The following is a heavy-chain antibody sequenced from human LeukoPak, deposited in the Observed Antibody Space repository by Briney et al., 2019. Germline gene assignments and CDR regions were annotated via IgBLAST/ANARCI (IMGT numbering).Heavy chain of an antibody. V-gene: IGHV1-2*02. D-gene: IGHD4-17*01. CDR3: ARLPRNFGDYLAY. CDR2: INPNSGGT. J-gene: IGHJ4*02. Sequence: ASVKVSCKASGYTITNNYMHWVRQAPGQGLEWMGWINPNSGGTNYAQKLQGRVTMTTDTSTSTAYMELRSLRSDDTAVYYCARLPRNFGDYLAYWGQGTLVTVSS. CDR1: GYTITNNY.